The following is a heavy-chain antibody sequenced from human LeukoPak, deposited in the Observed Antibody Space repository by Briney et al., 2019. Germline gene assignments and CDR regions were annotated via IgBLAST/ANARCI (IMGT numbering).Heavy chain of an antibody. D-gene: IGHD2/OR15-2a*01. CDR1: GFTFSDFA. CDR3: TRLKYSDGMDV. Sequence: GGSLRLSCPACGFTFSDFAIHWVRQAYGKGLEWVGRIRDLAEGYATAYGAPVKGRFTISRDDSKNTAYLQMNSLKTEDTAVYYCTRLKYSDGMDVWGRGTTVTVSS. CDR2: IRDLAEGYAT. J-gene: IGHJ6*02. V-gene: IGHV3-73*01.